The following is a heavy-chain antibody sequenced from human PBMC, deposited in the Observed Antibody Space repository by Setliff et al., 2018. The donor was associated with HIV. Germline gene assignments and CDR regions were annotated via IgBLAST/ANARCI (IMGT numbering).Heavy chain of an antibody. CDR1: GGSISSSSYY. V-gene: IGHV4-39*01. Sequence: PSETLSLTCTVSGGSISSSSYYWGWIRQPPGKGPEWIGSIYYSGSTYYNPSLKSRVTISVDTSKNQFSLKLSSVTAADTAVYYCARLGRVAAAGSSSYMDVWGKGTTVTVSS. CDR3: ARLGRVAAAGSSSYMDV. CDR2: IYYSGST. J-gene: IGHJ6*03. D-gene: IGHD6-13*01.